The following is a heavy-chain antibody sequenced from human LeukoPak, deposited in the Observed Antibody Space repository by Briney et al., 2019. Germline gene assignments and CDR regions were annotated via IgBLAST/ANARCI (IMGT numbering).Heavy chain of an antibody. D-gene: IGHD2-2*01. CDR3: ASRPAPSLGPLDY. CDR2: FSGSSGST. Sequence: GGSLRLSCAAPGCTFSSYAMSWVRQAPGKGLEWVSVFSGSSGSTYYADSVKGRFTVSRDNSKNTLYLQMNNLRVDDTAIYYCASRPAPSLGPLDYWGQGTLVTVSS. J-gene: IGHJ4*02. V-gene: IGHV3-23*01. CDR1: GCTFSSYA.